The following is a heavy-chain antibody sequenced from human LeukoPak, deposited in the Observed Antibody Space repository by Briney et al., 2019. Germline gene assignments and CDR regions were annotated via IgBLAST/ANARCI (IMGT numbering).Heavy chain of an antibody. CDR3: ARTPSYSGYDPRANYFDY. D-gene: IGHD5-12*01. Sequence: SVKVSCKASGGTFSSYAISRVRQAPGQGLEWMGRIIPILGVANYAQKFQGRVTITADKSTSTAYMELSSLRSEDTAVYYCARTPSYSGYDPRANYFDYWGQGTLVTVSS. J-gene: IGHJ4*02. CDR1: GGTFSSYA. CDR2: IIPILGVA. V-gene: IGHV1-69*04.